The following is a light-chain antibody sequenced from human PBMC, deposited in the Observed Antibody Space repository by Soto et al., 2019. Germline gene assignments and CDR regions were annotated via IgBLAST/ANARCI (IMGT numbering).Light chain of an antibody. CDR3: CSYAGSSTFYVV. J-gene: IGLJ2*01. Sequence: QSALTQPASVSGSPGQSITISCTGTTIDVGSYNLVSWYQQHPGKAPKLMIYEGSKRPSGVSNRFSGSKSGNTASLTLSWLQAEDEADYYCCSYAGSSTFYVVFGGGTKRTVL. V-gene: IGLV2-23*03. CDR1: TIDVGSYNL. CDR2: EGS.